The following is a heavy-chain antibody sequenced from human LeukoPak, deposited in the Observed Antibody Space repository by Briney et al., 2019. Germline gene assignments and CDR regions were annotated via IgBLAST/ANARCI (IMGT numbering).Heavy chain of an antibody. Sequence: SETLSLTCTVSGGSISRYYWGWIRQPPGKGLERIGYIYYSGSTNYNPSLKSRVTISVDTSKNQFSLKLSSVTAAATAVYYCARLGVASAFDYWGQGTLVTVSS. D-gene: IGHD6-13*01. CDR2: IYYSGST. CDR3: ARLGVASAFDY. J-gene: IGHJ4*02. CDR1: GGSISRYY. V-gene: IGHV4-59*01.